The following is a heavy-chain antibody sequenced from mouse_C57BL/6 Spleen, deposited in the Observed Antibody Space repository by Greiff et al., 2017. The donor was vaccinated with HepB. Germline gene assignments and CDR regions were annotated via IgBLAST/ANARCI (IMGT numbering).Heavy chain of an antibody. V-gene: IGHV6-3*01. Sequence: EVKLMESGGGLVQPGGSMKLSCVASGFTFSNYWMNWVRQSPEKGLEWVAQIRLKSDNYATHYAESVKGRFTISRDDSKSSVYLQMNNLRAEDTGIYYCTVPIYYYGGYWGQGTTLTVSS. CDR3: TVPIYYYGGY. CDR2: IRLKSDNYAT. D-gene: IGHD1-1*01. CDR1: GFTFSNYW. J-gene: IGHJ2*01.